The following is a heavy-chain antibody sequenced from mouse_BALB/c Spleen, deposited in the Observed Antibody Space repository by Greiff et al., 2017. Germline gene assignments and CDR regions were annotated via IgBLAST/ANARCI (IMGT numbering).Heavy chain of an antibody. CDR2: INPGSGGT. CDR3: ARPGIYYGEAMDD. J-gene: IGHJ4*01. Sequence: VQLQQSGAELVRPGTSVKVSCKASGYAFTNYLIEWVKQRPGQGLEWIGVINPGSGGTNYNEKFKGKATLTADKSSSTAYMQLSSLTSDDSAVYFCARPGIYYGEAMDDWGQGTSVTVSS. D-gene: IGHD1-1*01. V-gene: IGHV1-54*01. CDR1: GYAFTNYL.